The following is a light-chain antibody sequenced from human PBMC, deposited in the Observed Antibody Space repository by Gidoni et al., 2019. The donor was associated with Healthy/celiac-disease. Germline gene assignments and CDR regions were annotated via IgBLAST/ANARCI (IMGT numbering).Light chain of an antibody. CDR2: DVS. CDR1: SSDVGGYNY. CDR3: SSYTSSSTWV. V-gene: IGLV2-14*01. Sequence: QSALTHPASVSGSPGQSITISCTGTSSDVGGYNYGSWYQQHPGKAPKLMIYDVSNRPSGVSNRFSGSKSGNTASLTISGLQAEDEADYYCSSYTSSSTWVFGGGTKLTVL. J-gene: IGLJ3*02.